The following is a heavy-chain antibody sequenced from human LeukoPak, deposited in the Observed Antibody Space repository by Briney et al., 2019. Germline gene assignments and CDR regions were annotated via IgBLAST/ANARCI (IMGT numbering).Heavy chain of an antibody. CDR3: VTTWGAHYWYFDL. CDR2: ITSSNNYI. J-gene: IGHJ2*01. V-gene: IGHV3-21*01. CDR1: GFTFSTYS. D-gene: IGHD1-26*01. Sequence: GGSLRLSCAGSGFTFSTYSMNWVRQAPGKGLGWVSSITSSNNYIYYADSMKGRFTISRDNAKNSLYLQMNSLRAEDTAVYYCVTTWGAHYWYFDLWGRGALVTVSS.